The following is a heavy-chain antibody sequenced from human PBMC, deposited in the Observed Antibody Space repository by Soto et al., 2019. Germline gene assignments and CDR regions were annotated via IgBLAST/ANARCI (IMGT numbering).Heavy chain of an antibody. J-gene: IGHJ4*02. D-gene: IGHD5-12*01. Sequence: QITLKESGPTLVKPTQTLTLTCTLSGFSLSTSGVGVGWIRQPPGKALEWLALIYWDDDKRYSPFLKSRLTITKETSKSQVVLRLTNMDSVDTAAYYCSHKGDGYRGFKYWGQGTLVTVCS. CDR1: GFSLSTSGVG. V-gene: IGHV2-5*02. CDR2: IYWDDDK. CDR3: SHKGDGYRGFKY.